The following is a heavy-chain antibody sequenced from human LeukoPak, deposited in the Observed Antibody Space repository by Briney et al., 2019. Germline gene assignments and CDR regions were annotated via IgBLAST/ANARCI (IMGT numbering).Heavy chain of an antibody. D-gene: IGHD3-3*01. CDR1: GFTFRSYA. CDR3: FGVVITLFDY. J-gene: IGHJ4*02. CDR2: ISDSGDST. Sequence: PGGSLRLSCAASGFTFRSYAMSWVRQAPGKGPEWVSGISDSGDSTYYADSVKGRFTISRDNSKNTLYLQMNSLRAEDTALYYCFGVVITLFDYWGQGALVTVSS. V-gene: IGHV3-23*01.